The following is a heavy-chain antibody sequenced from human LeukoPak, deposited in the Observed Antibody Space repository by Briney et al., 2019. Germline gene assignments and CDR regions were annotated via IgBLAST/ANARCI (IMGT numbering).Heavy chain of an antibody. J-gene: IGHJ4*02. D-gene: IGHD2-8*02. CDR3: ARDRRYFDTGGLGGPDY. V-gene: IGHV3-21*01. Sequence: PGGSLRLSCAPSGFPFSTYTMNWVRQAPGKGLEWVSSISSSSSYIYYADSMKGRFTISRDNAKNSLYLQMNNLRAEDTAVYYCARDRRYFDTGGLGGPDYWGQGTLVTVSS. CDR2: ISSSSSYI. CDR1: GFPFSTYT.